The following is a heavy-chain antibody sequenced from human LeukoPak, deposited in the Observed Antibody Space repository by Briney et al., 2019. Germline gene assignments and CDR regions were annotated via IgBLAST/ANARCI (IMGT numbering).Heavy chain of an antibody. V-gene: IGHV3-30-3*01. D-gene: IGHD2-15*01. CDR2: ISYDGSNK. CDR1: GSTFSSYA. CDR3: ARDLSYCSGGSCYGNWFDP. J-gene: IGHJ5*02. Sequence: GGSLRLSCAASGSTFSSYAMHWVRQAPGKGLEWVAVISYDGSNKYYADSVKGRFTISRDNSKNTLYLQMNSLRAEDTAVYYCARDLSYCSGGSCYGNWFDPWGQGTLVTVSS.